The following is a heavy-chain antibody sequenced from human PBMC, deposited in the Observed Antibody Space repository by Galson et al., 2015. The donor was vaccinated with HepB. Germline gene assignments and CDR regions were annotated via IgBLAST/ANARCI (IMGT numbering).Heavy chain of an antibody. J-gene: IGHJ6*03. CDR3: ARSHLDSDYGHYYYYYMDV. V-gene: IGHV1-18*01. Sequence: SVKVSCKASGYTFTSYGISWVRQAPGQGLEWMGWISAYNGNTYYAQKLQGRVTMTTDTSTTTAYMELRSLNSDDTAVYYCARSHLDSDYGHYYYYYMDVWGKGATVTVSS. D-gene: IGHD4-17*01. CDR1: GYTFTSYG. CDR2: ISAYNGNT.